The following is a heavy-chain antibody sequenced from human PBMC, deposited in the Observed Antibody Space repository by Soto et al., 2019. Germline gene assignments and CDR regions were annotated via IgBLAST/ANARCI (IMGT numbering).Heavy chain of an antibody. J-gene: IGHJ4*01. V-gene: IGHV3-21*01. CDR1: GFTFSSYS. CDR3: AREEYCSSTSYLNDF. D-gene: IGHD2-2*01. Sequence: GGSLRLSCAASGFTFSSYSMNWVRQAPGKGLEWVSSISSSSSYIYYADSVKGRFTISRDNAKNSLYLQMNSLRAEDTAVYYCAREEYCSSTSYLNDFGGRGTSVTVSS. CDR2: ISSSSSYI.